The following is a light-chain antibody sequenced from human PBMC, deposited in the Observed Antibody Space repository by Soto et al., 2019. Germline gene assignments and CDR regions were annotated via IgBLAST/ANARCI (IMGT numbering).Light chain of an antibody. V-gene: IGLV4-69*01. J-gene: IGLJ3*02. CDR3: HTWGTGIQV. CDR1: SGHSNYA. CDR2: LNSDGSH. Sequence: QPVLTQSPSASASLGASVKLTCTLSSGHSNYAIAWHQQQPEKGPRYLMKLNSDGSHTKGDGIPDRFSGSSSGAERYLTISSLQSDDEADYYCHTWGTGIQVFGGGTQLTVL.